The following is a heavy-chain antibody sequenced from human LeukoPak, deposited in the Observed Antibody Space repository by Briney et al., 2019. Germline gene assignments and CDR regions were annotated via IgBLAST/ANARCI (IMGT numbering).Heavy chain of an antibody. V-gene: IGHV3-53*01. CDR1: GFTVITND. Sequence: GGSLGLSCAASGFTVITNDMTWVRQAPGKGLEWVSVLYSDGNTKYADSVQGRFTISRDNSKNTLYLEMNSLSPDDTAVYYCARGVEPLTANTLAYWGQGTLVTVSS. D-gene: IGHD2-21*02. J-gene: IGHJ4*02. CDR3: ARGVEPLTANTLAY. CDR2: LYSDGNT.